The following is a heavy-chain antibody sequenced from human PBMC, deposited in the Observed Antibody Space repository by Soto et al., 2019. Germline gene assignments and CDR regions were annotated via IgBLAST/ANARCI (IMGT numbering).Heavy chain of an antibody. CDR3: ARVGCGYCGGHCSLYY. CDR2: INAGNGNT. D-gene: IGHD2-21*02. J-gene: IGHJ4*01. V-gene: IGHV1-3*01. Sequence: ASVKVSCKASGYTFTGYAMHWVRQAPGQRLEWMGWINAGNGNTKYSQKFQGRVTITRDTSASTAYMELSSLRSDDTAVYYCARVGCGYCGGHCSLYYWGRRTLVPGSS. CDR1: GYTFTGYA.